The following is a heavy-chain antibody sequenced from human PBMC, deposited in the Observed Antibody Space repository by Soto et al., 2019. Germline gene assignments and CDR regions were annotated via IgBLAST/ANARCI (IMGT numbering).Heavy chain of an antibody. CDR1: GYTFTGYY. D-gene: IGHD3-9*01. CDR2: INPNSGGT. CDR3: ARSSHYDILTGYYSILVGGMDV. J-gene: IGHJ6*02. V-gene: IGHV1-2*02. Sequence: ASVKVSCKTSGYTFTGYYMHWVRQAPGQGLEWMGWINPNSGGTNYAQKFQGRVTMTRDTSISTAYMELSRLRSDDTAVYYCARSSHYDILTGYYSILVGGMDVWGQGTTVTVSS.